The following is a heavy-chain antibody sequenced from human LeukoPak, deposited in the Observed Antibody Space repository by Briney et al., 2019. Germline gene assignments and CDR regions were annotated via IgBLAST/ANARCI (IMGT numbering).Heavy chain of an antibody. Sequence: GGSLRLSCAASGFSLSSNWMHWVRQAPGKGLVWVSRINGDGSSTNYADSVKGRFTISRDNAKNTLYLQVSTLSAEDTAVYYCARGGGHAAAYSMDVWGRGTTVTVSS. CDR3: ARGGGHAAAYSMDV. CDR1: GFSLSSNW. V-gene: IGHV3-74*01. J-gene: IGHJ6*02. D-gene: IGHD6-25*01. CDR2: INGDGSST.